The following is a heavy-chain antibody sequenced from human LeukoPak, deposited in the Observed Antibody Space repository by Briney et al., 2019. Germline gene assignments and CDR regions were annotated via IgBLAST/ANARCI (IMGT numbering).Heavy chain of an antibody. CDR2: IIPLFGTA. D-gene: IGHD2-15*01. CDR3: ARVGCSGGSCPAWGDAFDI. J-gene: IGHJ3*02. Sequence: SVKVSCKASGGTFSSYAISWVRQAPGQGLEWMGGIIPLFGTANYAQKFQGRVTITADKSTSTAYMELSSLRSEDTAVYYCARVGCSGGSCPAWGDAFDIWGQGTMVTVSS. V-gene: IGHV1-69*06. CDR1: GGTFSSYA.